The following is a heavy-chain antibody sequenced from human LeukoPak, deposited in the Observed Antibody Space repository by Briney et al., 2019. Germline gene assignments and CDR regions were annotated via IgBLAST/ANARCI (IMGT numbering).Heavy chain of an antibody. CDR2: ISWNSGSI. Sequence: PGGPLRLSCAASGFTFDDYAMHWVRQAPGKGLEWVSGISWNSGSIGYADSVKGRFTISRDNAKNSLYLQMNSLRAEDTALYYCALAVAGARFDYWGQGTLVTVSS. J-gene: IGHJ4*02. CDR1: GFTFDDYA. D-gene: IGHD6-19*01. CDR3: ALAVAGARFDY. V-gene: IGHV3-9*01.